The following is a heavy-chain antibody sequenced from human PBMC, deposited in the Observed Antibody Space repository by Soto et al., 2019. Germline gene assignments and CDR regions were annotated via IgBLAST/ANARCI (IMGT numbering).Heavy chain of an antibody. D-gene: IGHD2-2*01. CDR2: ISGSGGST. CDR3: AKDDGYQLQTYYFDY. Sequence: GGSLRLSCAASGFTFSSYAMSWVRQAPGKGLEWVSAISGSGGSTYYADSVKGRFTISRDNSKNTLYLQMNSLRAEDTAVYYCAKDDGYQLQTYYFDYWGQGTLVTVSS. V-gene: IGHV3-23*01. J-gene: IGHJ4*02. CDR1: GFTFSSYA.